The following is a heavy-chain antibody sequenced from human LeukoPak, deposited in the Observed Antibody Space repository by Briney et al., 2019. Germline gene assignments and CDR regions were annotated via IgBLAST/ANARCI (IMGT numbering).Heavy chain of an antibody. J-gene: IGHJ4*02. CDR2: INHSGST. D-gene: IGHD3-16*02. CDR3: ARLFPDYVWGSYRYTPPPLDY. CDR1: GGSFSGYY. Sequence: PSETLSPTCAVYGGSFSGYYWSWIRQPPGKGLEWIGEINHSGSTNYNPSLKSRVTISVDTSKNQFSLKLSSVTAADTAVYYCARLFPDYVWGSYRYTPPPLDYWGQGTLVTVSS. V-gene: IGHV4-34*01.